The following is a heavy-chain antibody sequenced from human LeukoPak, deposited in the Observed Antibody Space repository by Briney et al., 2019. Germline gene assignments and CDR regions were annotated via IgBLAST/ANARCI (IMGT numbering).Heavy chain of an antibody. J-gene: IGHJ4*02. CDR1: GFTFSSHT. D-gene: IGHD3-16*01. Sequence: PGGSLRLSCAASGFTFSSHTMRWVRQAPGKGLEWDSSISDGSDNTYYGDSVKGRFTISRDNSKNTLYLQMNSLRAEDTAVYYCAKREDAWGAFDHWGQGTLVTASS. CDR3: AKREDAWGAFDH. V-gene: IGHV3-23*01. CDR2: ISDGSDNT.